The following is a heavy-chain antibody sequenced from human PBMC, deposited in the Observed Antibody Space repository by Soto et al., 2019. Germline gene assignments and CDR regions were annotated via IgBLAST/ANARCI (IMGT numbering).Heavy chain of an antibody. CDR3: ARLGRYYYYYMYV. CDR2: IYYSGST. Sequence: SPTLSLTCTVSGGSISSSSYYWGWIRQPPGKGLEWIGSIYYSGSTYYNPSLKSRVTLSVETSKNQFSLKLCSVTAADTAVYYCARLGRYYYYYMYVWGKGTTVTVSS. V-gene: IGHV4-39*01. D-gene: IGHD3-3*01. CDR1: GGSISSSSYY. J-gene: IGHJ6*03.